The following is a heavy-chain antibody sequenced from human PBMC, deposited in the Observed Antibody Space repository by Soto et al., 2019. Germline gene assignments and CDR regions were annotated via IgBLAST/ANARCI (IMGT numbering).Heavy chain of an antibody. CDR2: IYYSGST. V-gene: IGHV4-39*01. J-gene: IGHJ1*01. Sequence: QLQLQESGPGLVKPSETLSLTCTVSGRSISSSSYYWGWIRQPPGKGLEWIGSIYYSGSTYYNQALKSRVTISVGTSKTKFSLKLSSVTVADAAVYYCARHGPNRIYDYGDCGYGKAEYFQHWGQGTLVTVSS. CDR1: GRSISSSSYY. CDR3: ARHGPNRIYDYGDCGYGKAEYFQH. D-gene: IGHD4-17*01.